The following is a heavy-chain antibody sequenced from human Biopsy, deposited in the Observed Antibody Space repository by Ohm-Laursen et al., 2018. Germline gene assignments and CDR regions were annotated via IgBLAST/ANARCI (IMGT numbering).Heavy chain of an antibody. CDR3: ATKLTGYFHH. Sequence: SVKVSCKASGGTFINYAISWVRQAPGQGLEWLGENIPILGTGNYAQKFQDRVTVAADTSTSTATMELRSLRSDDTAVYYCATKLTGYFHHWGQGTLVIVSS. J-gene: IGHJ1*01. V-gene: IGHV1-69*06. CDR1: GGTFINYA. D-gene: IGHD3-9*01. CDR2: NIPILGTG.